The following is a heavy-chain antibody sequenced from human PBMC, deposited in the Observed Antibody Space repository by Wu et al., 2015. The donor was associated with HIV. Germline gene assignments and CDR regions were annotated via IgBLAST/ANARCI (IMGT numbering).Heavy chain of an antibody. J-gene: IGHJ2*01. Sequence: QVQLVQSGAEVKNPGASVMVSCKASGYTFTNYGISWVRQAPGQGLEWMGWISAYNGNTNYAQKLQDRVTMTTDTSTSTAYMELRSLRYDDTAVYYCAKDGGSYWEYFDLWGLAPWSLSPQ. D-gene: IGHD1-26*01. CDR1: GYTFTNYG. CDR3: AKDGGSYWEYFDL. CDR2: ISAYNGNT. V-gene: IGHV1-18*01.